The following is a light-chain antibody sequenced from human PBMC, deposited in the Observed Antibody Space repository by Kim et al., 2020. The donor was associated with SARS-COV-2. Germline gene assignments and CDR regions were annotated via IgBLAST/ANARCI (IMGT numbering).Light chain of an antibody. CDR3: QKYNNWPPVD. CDR1: QRISGN. CDR2: GAT. Sequence: VSPGETATLSCKASQRISGNLAWYQQRPGQTPRLLIYGATSRATGVPVRFSGSQSGTEFNLTISSLQSEDFAVYHCQKYNNWPPVDFGQGTKLE. J-gene: IGKJ2*01. V-gene: IGKV3-15*01.